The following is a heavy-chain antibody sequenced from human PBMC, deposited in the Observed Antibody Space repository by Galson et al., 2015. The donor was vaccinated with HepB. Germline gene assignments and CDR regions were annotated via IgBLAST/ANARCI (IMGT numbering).Heavy chain of an antibody. D-gene: IGHD3-3*01. J-gene: IGHJ4*02. CDR1: GFTFSSYA. CDR2: IRYDGSNK. Sequence: SLRLSCAASGFTFSSYAMSWVRQAPGKGLEWVAFIRYDGSNKYYADSVKGRFTISRDNSKNTLYLQMNSLRAEDTAVYYCAKGSITIFGVVPNPNDDYWGQGTLVTVSS. CDR3: AKGSITIFGVVPNPNDDY. V-gene: IGHV3-30*02.